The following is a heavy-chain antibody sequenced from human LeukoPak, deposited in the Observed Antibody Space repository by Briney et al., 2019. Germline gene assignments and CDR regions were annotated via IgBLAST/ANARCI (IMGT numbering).Heavy chain of an antibody. CDR2: IYYSGST. CDR3: ASESRLGSNRDY. CDR1: GGSISSGGYY. Sequence: NPSETLSLTCTVSGGSISSGGYYWSWIRQHPGKGLEWIGDIYYSGSTYYNPSLKSRVTISVDTSKNQFSLKLSSVTAADTAVYYCASESRLGSNRDYWGQGTLVTVSS. D-gene: IGHD6-19*01. J-gene: IGHJ4*02. V-gene: IGHV4-31*03.